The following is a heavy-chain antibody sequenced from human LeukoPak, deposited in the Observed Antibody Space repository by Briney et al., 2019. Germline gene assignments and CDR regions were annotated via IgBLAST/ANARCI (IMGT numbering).Heavy chain of an antibody. CDR3: AKDLNDDSSGYLDY. CDR1: GFTFSSYA. D-gene: IGHD3-22*01. J-gene: IGHJ4*02. Sequence: GGSLRLSCAASGFTFSSYAMSWVRQAPGKGLEWVSAISGSGGSTYYADSVKGRFTISRDNSKNTLYLQMNSLRAEDTAVCYCAKDLNDDSSGYLDYWGQGTLVTVSS. CDR2: ISGSGGST. V-gene: IGHV3-23*01.